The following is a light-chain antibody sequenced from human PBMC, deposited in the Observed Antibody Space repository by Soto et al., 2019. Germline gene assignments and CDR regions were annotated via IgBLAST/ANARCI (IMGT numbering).Light chain of an antibody. J-gene: IGLJ2*01. V-gene: IGLV2-14*01. CDR2: EVS. Sequence: QSALTQAASVSGSPGQSITISCTGTSSDIGVSNYVSWYQQHPGQAPKLIIYEVSNRPSGVSNRFSGSKSGNTDSLTISGPQADDEADYYCCSLTTTPTSVFGRGPK. CDR1: SSDIGVSNY. CDR3: CSLTTTPTSV.